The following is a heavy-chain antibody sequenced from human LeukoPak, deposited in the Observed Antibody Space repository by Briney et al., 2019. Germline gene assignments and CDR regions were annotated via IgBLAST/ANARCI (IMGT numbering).Heavy chain of an antibody. CDR2: MSYDGSNK. V-gene: IGHV3-30-3*01. CDR3: ARALERRMDYYYYGMDV. J-gene: IGHJ6*02. CDR1: GFTFSSYA. D-gene: IGHD1-1*01. Sequence: GGSLRLSCAASGFTFSSYAMHWVRQAPGKGLEWVAVMSYDGSNKYYADSVKGRFTISRDNSKNTLYLQMNSLRAEDTAVYYCARALERRMDYYYYGMDVWGQGTTVTVSS.